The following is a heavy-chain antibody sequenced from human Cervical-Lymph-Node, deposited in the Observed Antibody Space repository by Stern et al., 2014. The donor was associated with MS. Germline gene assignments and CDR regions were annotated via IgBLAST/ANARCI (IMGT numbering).Heavy chain of an antibody. CDR1: GFTFGSHT. J-gene: IGHJ4*02. CDR2: ISYDGSSQ. D-gene: IGHD6-25*01. Sequence: VQLVESGGGVVQPGRSLRLSCAASGFTFGSHTMHWVRQAPGQGLDWVAIISYDGSSQHYADSVKGRFTISRDNSNNTLYLQMNSLRAEDTAMYYCARPAAARYFDYWGQGTQVTVSS. CDR3: ARPAAARYFDY. V-gene: IGHV3-30*16.